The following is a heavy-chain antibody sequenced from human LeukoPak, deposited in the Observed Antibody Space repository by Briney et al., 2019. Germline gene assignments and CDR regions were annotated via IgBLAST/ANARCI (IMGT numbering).Heavy chain of an antibody. CDR2: IYYSGST. CDR3: ARDGSSTSWGWFGP. V-gene: IGHV4-59*01. D-gene: IGHD2-2*01. CDR1: GGSISSYY. J-gene: IGHJ5*02. Sequence: PSETLSLTCTVSGGSISSYYWSWIRQPPGKGLEWIGYIYYSGSTNYNPSLKSRVTISVDTSKNQFSLKLSSVTAADTAVYYCARDGSSTSWGWFGPWGQGALVTVSS.